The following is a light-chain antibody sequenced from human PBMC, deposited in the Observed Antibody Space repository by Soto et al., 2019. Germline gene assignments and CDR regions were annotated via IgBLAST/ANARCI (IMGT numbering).Light chain of an antibody. CDR1: HSLGSN. J-gene: IGKJ1*01. CDR2: RAS. V-gene: IGKV3D-15*01. Sequence: EVVMTQSPATLSVSPGERATLSCRASHSLGSNLAWYQQKPGQPPRLFIYRASTRATGIPARFSGSGSGTEFTLTISSLQSEDFAVYYCQQFDNWWTFGQGTKVEIK. CDR3: QQFDNWWT.